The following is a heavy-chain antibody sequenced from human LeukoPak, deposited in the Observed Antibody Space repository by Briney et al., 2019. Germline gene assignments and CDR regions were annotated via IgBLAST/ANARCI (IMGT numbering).Heavy chain of an antibody. J-gene: IGHJ4*02. CDR3: ARDYSVAGTYDY. CDR2: ISTSGSP. V-gene: IGHV3-48*03. CDR1: GFTFRNYH. Sequence: PGGSLRLSCAVSGFTFRNYHMNWVRQAPGKGLEWVSYISTSGSPYYADSVKGRFTISRDNAKNSLYLQMNSLRAEDTAVYYCARDYSVAGTYDYWGQGTLVSVSS. D-gene: IGHD6-19*01.